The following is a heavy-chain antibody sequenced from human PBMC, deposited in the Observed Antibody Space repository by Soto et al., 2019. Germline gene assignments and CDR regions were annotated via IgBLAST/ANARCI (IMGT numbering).Heavy chain of an antibody. CDR1: GFTVSSNY. D-gene: IGHD3-10*01. CDR2: IYSGGST. Sequence: GGSLRLSCAASGFTVSSNYMSWVRQAPGKGLEWVSVIYSGGSTYYADSVKGRFTISRDNSKNTLYLQMNSLRAEDTAVYYCASLNYYGSGSYYTAYYYYMDVWAKGPRSPSP. CDR3: ASLNYYGSGSYYTAYYYYMDV. V-gene: IGHV3-66*01. J-gene: IGHJ6*03.